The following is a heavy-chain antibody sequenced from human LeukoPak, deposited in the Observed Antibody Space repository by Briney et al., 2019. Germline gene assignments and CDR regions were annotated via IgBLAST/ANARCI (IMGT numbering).Heavy chain of an antibody. V-gene: IGHV4-39*01. CDR2: IYYSGGT. CDR3: ARRDIAARLNWFDP. CDR1: GGSISSSRYY. Sequence: SETLSLTCTVSGGSISSSRYYWGRIRQPPGKGLEWIGNIYYSGGTYYNPSLKSLVTISLDTSKNQFSLKLSSVTAADTAVYYCARRDIAARLNWFDPWGQGTLVTVSS. D-gene: IGHD6-6*01. J-gene: IGHJ5*02.